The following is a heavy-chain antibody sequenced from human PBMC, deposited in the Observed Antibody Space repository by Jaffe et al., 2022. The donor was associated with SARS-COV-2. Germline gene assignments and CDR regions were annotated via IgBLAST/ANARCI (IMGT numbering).Heavy chain of an antibody. V-gene: IGHV3-74*01. CDR3: SRVDFGVLPRY. J-gene: IGHJ4*02. CDR2: INGDGTTT. Sequence: EVQLVESGGGLVQPGGSLRLSCAASGFTFSTFWMYWVRQVPGKGLVWVSRINGDGTTTTYADSVKGRFSISRDNAKSTLYLQMDSLRAEDTAVYYCSRVDFGVLPRYWGQGTLVTVSS. D-gene: IGHD3-3*01. CDR1: GFTFSTFW.